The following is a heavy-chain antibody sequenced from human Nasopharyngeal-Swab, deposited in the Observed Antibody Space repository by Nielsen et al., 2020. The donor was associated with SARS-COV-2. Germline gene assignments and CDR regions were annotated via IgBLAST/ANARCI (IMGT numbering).Heavy chain of an antibody. CDR3: AKRYSNTNYGMDV. CDR1: GFTFKNYA. Sequence: LKISCVVSGFTFKNYAMRWVRQAPGKGLEWVSGISGNAISTYYADSVKGRFTISRDNYRNTLYLQMNSLRAEDTAVYYCAKRYSNTNYGMDVWGQGTTVTVSS. D-gene: IGHD3-16*02. J-gene: IGHJ6*02. V-gene: IGHV3-23*01. CDR2: ISGNAIST.